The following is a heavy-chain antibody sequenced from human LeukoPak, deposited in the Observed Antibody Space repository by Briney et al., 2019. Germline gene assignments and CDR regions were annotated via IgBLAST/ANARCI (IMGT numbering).Heavy chain of an antibody. V-gene: IGHV1-69*01. J-gene: IGHJ3*02. CDR2: IIPIFGTA. CDR1: GGTFSSYA. Sequence: ASVKVSCKASGGTFSSYAISWVRQAPGQGLEWMGGIIPIFGTANYAQKFQGRVTITADESTSTAYMGLSSLRSEDTAVYYCAREVGYYDSSGTEVDAFDIWGQGTMVTVSS. D-gene: IGHD3-22*01. CDR3: AREVGYYDSSGTEVDAFDI.